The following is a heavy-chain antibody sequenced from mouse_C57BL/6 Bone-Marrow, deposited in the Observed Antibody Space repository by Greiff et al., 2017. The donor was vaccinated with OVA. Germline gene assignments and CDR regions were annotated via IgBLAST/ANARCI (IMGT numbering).Heavy chain of an antibody. CDR1: GFTFTDYY. D-gene: IGHD2-5*01. Sequence: EVQLVESGGGLVQPGGSLSLSCAASGFTFTDYYMSWVRQPPGKALEWLGFIRNKANGYTTEYSASVKGRFTISRDNSQSILYLQMNALRAEDSATYYCARSLYSNYLRFYAMDYWGQGTSVTVSS. CDR2: IRNKANGYTT. CDR3: ARSLYSNYLRFYAMDY. V-gene: IGHV7-3*01. J-gene: IGHJ4*01.